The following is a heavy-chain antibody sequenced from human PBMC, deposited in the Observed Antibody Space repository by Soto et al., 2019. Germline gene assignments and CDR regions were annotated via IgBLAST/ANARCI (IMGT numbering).Heavy chain of an antibody. CDR3: ARVSGYDFWSGYPYGMDV. Sequence: GGSLRLSCAASGFTFSDYWMNWVRQAPGKGLEWVAVISYDGSNKYYADSVKGRFTISRDNSKNTLYLQMNSLRAEDTAVYYCARVSGYDFWSGYPYGMDVWGQGTTVTVSS. J-gene: IGHJ6*02. V-gene: IGHV3-30-3*01. CDR1: GFTFSDYW. CDR2: ISYDGSNK. D-gene: IGHD3-3*01.